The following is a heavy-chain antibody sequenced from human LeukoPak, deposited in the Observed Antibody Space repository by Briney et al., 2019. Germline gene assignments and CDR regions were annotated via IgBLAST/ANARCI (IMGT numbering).Heavy chain of an antibody. J-gene: IGHJ5*02. V-gene: IGHV3-66*01. CDR2: ISGVGST. Sequence: TGGSLRLSCAASGFTVSSNYMSWVRQAPGKGLEWVSSISGVGSTSYADSVKGRFTISRDNSRSTLYLQVDSLRAEDTAVYYCARSGYYYDSSGSSSWGQGTLVTVSS. CDR1: GFTVSSNY. CDR3: ARSGYYYDSSGSSS. D-gene: IGHD3-22*01.